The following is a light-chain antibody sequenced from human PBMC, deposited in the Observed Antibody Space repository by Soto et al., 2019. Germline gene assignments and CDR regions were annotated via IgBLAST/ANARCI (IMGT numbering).Light chain of an antibody. Sequence: DIQMTQSPSTLPASLGDRVTITCRASQTISSWLAWYQQKPGKAPKLLIYKASTLKSGVPSRFSGSGSGTEFTLTISSLQPDDFAVYYCQQYGSSPPLTFGGGTKVDIK. J-gene: IGKJ4*01. CDR2: KAS. CDR1: QTISSW. CDR3: QQYGSSPPLT. V-gene: IGKV1-5*03.